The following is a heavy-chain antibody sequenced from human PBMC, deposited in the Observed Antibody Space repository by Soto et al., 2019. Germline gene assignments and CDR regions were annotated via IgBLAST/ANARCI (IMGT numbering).Heavy chain of an antibody. CDR1: GFTFSSYS. Sequence: GGSLRLCYAASGFTFSSYSMNWVRQAPGKGLEWVSYISSGSSTIYYADSVKGRFTISRDNAKNSLYLQMDSLRAEDTAVYYATRSAYMDVWGTGTTVTVSS. V-gene: IGHV3-48*01. J-gene: IGHJ6*03. CDR2: ISSGSSTI. CDR3: TRSAYMDV. D-gene: IGHD2-2*01.